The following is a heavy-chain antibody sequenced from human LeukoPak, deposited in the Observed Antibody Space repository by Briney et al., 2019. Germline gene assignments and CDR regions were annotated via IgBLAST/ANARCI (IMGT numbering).Heavy chain of an antibody. D-gene: IGHD6-13*01. J-gene: IGHJ4*02. V-gene: IGHV3-48*01. CDR2: MSGGGTTI. Sequence: GGSLRLSCVASGITFTSYTMNWVRQAPGKGLEWVSYMSGGGTTIYYADSVKGRFTISRDNAKKSLYLQMNSLRAEDTAVYNCARVAAANTGYFDYWGQGTLVTVSS. CDR3: ARVAAANTGYFDY. CDR1: GITFTSYT.